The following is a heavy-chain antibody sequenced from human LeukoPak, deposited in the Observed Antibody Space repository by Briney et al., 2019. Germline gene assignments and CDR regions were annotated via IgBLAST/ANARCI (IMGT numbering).Heavy chain of an antibody. CDR3: AREDHSNYNY. CDR1: GFSFSSYW. J-gene: IGHJ4*02. V-gene: IGHV3-7*01. CDR2: IKQDGGEK. D-gene: IGHD4-11*01. Sequence: GGSLRLSCAASGFSFSSYWMSWLRQAPGKGLEWVASIKQDGGEKFYVDSVKGRFTISKDNAKNSLYLQMNSLRAEDTAVYYCAREDHSNYNYWGQGTLVTVSS.